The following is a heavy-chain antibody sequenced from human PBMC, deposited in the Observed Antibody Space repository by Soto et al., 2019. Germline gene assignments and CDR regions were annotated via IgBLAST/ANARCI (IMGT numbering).Heavy chain of an antibody. CDR2: ISSSGSTI. CDR3: ARGYSYYDSSGVLDFDY. CDR1: GFTFSDYY. V-gene: IGHV3-11*04. J-gene: IGHJ4*02. Sequence: AGGSLRLSCAASGFTFSDYYMSWIRQAPGKGLEWVSYISSSGSTIYYADSVKGRFTISRDNAKNSLYLQMNSLRAEDTAVYYCARGYSYYDSSGVLDFDYWGQGTLVTVSS. D-gene: IGHD3-22*01.